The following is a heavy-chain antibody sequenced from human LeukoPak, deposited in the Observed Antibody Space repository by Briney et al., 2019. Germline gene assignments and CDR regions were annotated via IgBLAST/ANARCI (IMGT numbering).Heavy chain of an antibody. CDR1: GFTLSSYA. CDR2: ISGTGGSI. Sequence: PGGSLRLSCAASGFTLSSYAMSWVRQAPGKGLEWVSGISGTGGSIYYADPVKGRFTISRDNSKNTLYLQMNSLRAEDTAVYYCAKAAVITGGLYYFDYWGQGTLVTVSS. CDR3: AKAAVITGGLYYFDY. J-gene: IGHJ4*02. V-gene: IGHV3-23*01. D-gene: IGHD5-24*01.